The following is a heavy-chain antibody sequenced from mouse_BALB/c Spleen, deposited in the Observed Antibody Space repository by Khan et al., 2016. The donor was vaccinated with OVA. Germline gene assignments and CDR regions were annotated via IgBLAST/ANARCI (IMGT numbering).Heavy chain of an antibody. CDR1: GYTFINYW. Sequence: VQLVESGAELAKPGASVKMSCKASGYTFINYWILWIKQRPGQGLEWIGYINPSTGYTEYNQNFKDKATLTADKSSRTAYMQLSRLTSEDSTVXYCARRGLRWDFDYWGQGTTLTVSS. J-gene: IGHJ2*01. CDR3: ARRGLRWDFDY. CDR2: INPSTGYT. D-gene: IGHD1-1*01. V-gene: IGHV1-7*01.